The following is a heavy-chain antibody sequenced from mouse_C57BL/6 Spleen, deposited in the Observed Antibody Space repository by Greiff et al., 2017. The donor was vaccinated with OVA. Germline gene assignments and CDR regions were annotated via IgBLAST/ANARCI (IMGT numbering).Heavy chain of an antibody. Sequence: QVQLQQSGPELVKPGASVKLSCKASGYTFTSYDINWVKQRPGQGLEWIGWIYPRDGSTKYNEKFKGKATLTVDTSSSTAYMELHSLTSEDSAVYCCARSKAYGNYRTAWFAYWGQGTLVTVSA. V-gene: IGHV1-85*01. D-gene: IGHD2-1*01. CDR2: IYPRDGST. J-gene: IGHJ3*01. CDR3: ARSKAYGNYRTAWFAY. CDR1: GYTFTSYD.